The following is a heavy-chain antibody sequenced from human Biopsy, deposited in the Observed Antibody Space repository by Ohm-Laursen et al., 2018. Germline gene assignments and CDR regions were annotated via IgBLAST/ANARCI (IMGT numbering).Heavy chain of an antibody. CDR2: ISTSSTYI. V-gene: IGHV3-21*01. Sequence: SLRLSCAASGFTFSSYSMNWVRQAPGKGLEWVSSISTSSTYIYYADSVRGRFSISRDNAKNSLYLQMNSLRAEDTAVYYCTRDTTYYAGTTYYDALDVWGQGTTVTVSS. D-gene: IGHD2/OR15-2a*01. J-gene: IGHJ3*01. CDR1: GFTFSSYS. CDR3: TRDTTYYAGTTYYDALDV.